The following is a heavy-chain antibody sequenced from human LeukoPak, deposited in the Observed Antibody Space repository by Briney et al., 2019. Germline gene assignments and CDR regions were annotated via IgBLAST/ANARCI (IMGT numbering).Heavy chain of an antibody. CDR2: ISYDGSNK. V-gene: IGHV3-30*18. CDR1: GFIFSSYG. CDR3: AKGAQPGGYFDY. J-gene: IGHJ4*02. D-gene: IGHD3-10*01. Sequence: PGGSLRLSCAASGFIFSSYGMHWVRHAPGKGLEWVAVISYDGSNKYYADSVKGRFTISRDNSKNTLYLQMNSLRAEDTAVYYCAKGAQPGGYFDYWGQGTLVSVSS.